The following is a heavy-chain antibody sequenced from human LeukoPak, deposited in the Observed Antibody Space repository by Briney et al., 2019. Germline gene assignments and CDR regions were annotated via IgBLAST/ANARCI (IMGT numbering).Heavy chain of an antibody. CDR1: GGSISSTTSY. Sequence: SQTLSLTCTVSGGSISSTTSYWNWIRQHPGKGLEWIGYIYYSGSTYYNPSLKSRVTISVDTSKNQFSLKLSSVTAADTAVYYCARGTPDYDFWSGETYYYMDVWGKGTTVTVSS. CDR2: IYYSGST. CDR3: ARGTPDYDFWSGETYYYMDV. D-gene: IGHD3-3*01. V-gene: IGHV4-31*03. J-gene: IGHJ6*03.